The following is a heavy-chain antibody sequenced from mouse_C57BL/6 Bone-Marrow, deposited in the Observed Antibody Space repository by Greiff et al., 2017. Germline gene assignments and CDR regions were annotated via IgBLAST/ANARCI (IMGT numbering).Heavy chain of an antibody. CDR3: ARGGMGYAMDY. V-gene: IGHV1-19*01. CDR2: INPYNGGT. CDR1: GYTFTDYY. J-gene: IGHJ4*01. Sequence: EVKLMESGPVLVKPGASVKMSCKASGYTFTDYYMNWVKPSHGKSLEWIGVINPYNGGTSYNQKFKGKATLTVDKSSSTAYMELNSLTSEDSAVYYGARGGMGYAMDYWGQGTSVTVSS.